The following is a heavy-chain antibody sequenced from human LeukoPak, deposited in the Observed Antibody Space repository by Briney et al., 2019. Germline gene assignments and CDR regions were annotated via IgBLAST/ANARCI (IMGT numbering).Heavy chain of an antibody. D-gene: IGHD2-21*02. CDR1: GGSISSYY. CDR2: IHYSGGT. J-gene: IGHJ3*02. CDR3: ARSAKNLAYCGGDCYSYAFDI. V-gene: IGHV4-59*01. Sequence: SETLSLTCTVSGGSISSYYWSWIRQPPGKGLEWIGYIHYSGGTNYNPFLKSRVTISVDTSKNQFSLKLSSVTAADTAVYYCARSAKNLAYCGGDCYSYAFDIWGRGTMVTVSS.